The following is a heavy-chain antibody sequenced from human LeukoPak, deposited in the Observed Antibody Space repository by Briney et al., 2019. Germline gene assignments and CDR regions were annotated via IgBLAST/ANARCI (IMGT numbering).Heavy chain of an antibody. Sequence: ASVKVSCKASGYTFTSYDINWVRQATGQGLEWMGWMNPNSGKPGYAQKFQGRVTMTRNTSISTAYMELSSLRSEDTAVYYCARARRFLEWLPVNWFDPWGQGTLVTVSS. CDR3: ARARRFLEWLPVNWFDP. CDR1: GYTFTSYD. D-gene: IGHD3-3*01. J-gene: IGHJ5*02. CDR2: MNPNSGKP. V-gene: IGHV1-8*01.